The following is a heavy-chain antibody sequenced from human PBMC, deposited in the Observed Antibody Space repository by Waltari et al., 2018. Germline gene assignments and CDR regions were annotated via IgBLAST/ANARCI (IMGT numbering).Heavy chain of an antibody. CDR1: GGSISSSSYY. CDR3: ARQRGSYHGYFDY. Sequence: QLQLQESGPGLVKPSETLSLTCTVSGGSISSSSYYWGWIRQPPGKGLEWMGSIYYSGSTYYNPSLKSRVTISVDTSKNQFSLKLSSVTAADTAVYYCARQRGSYHGYFDYWGQGTLVTVSS. V-gene: IGHV4-39*01. D-gene: IGHD1-26*01. CDR2: IYYSGST. J-gene: IGHJ4*02.